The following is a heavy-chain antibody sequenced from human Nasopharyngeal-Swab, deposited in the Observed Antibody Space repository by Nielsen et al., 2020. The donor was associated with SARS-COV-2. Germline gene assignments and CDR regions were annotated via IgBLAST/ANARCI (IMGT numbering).Heavy chain of an antibody. Sequence: GESLKISCAASGFTFSSYGMHWVRQAPGKGLEWVAVIWYDGSNKFYADSVKGRFTISRDNSKNTLYLQMNSRRAEDTAVFYCARGYSGYDDAFDIWGQGTMVTVSS. CDR3: ARGYSGYDDAFDI. CDR1: GFTFSSYG. D-gene: IGHD5-12*01. V-gene: IGHV3-33*01. CDR2: IWYDGSNK. J-gene: IGHJ3*02.